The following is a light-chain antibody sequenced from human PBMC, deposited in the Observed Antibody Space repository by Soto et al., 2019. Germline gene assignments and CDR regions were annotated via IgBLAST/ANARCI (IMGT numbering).Light chain of an antibody. Sequence: QSALTQPASVSGSPGQSITISCTATTSDVGGYNYVSWSQQHPGKAPKLMIYAVSNRPSGVSNRFSGSKSGNTASLTISGLQAEDEADYYCSSYTSSSTLVFGGGTKVTVL. CDR1: TSDVGGYNY. V-gene: IGLV2-14*01. CDR2: AVS. J-gene: IGLJ2*01. CDR3: SSYTSSSTLV.